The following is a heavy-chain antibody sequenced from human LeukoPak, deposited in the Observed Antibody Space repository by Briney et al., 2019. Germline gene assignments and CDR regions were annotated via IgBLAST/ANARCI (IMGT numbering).Heavy chain of an antibody. D-gene: IGHD2-15*01. CDR2: IWYDGSNK. CDR1: GFTFSSYG. CDR3: ARDPQGYCRGGTCRDAFVI. Sequence: PGGSLRLSCAASGFTFSSYGMHWVRQAPGKGLEWVAVIWYDGSNKYYADSVKGRFTISRDNSKNTLYLQMNSLRAEDTAVYYCARDPQGYCRGGTCRDAFVIWGQRTMVTVSS. V-gene: IGHV3-33*01. J-gene: IGHJ3*02.